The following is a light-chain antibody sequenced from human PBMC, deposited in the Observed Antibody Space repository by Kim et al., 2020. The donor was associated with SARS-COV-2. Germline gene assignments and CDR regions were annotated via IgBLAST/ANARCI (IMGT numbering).Light chain of an antibody. CDR2: NAF. J-gene: IGKJ1*01. CDR3: QQYDDWPRT. Sequence: VSPGERATRSCRASQSVSINLAWYQQKPGQAPRLLISNAFSRATGVPVRFSGSGSGTDFTLTISSLQSEDFAIYYCQQYDDWPRTFGQGTKVEIK. V-gene: IGKV3-15*01. CDR1: QSVSIN.